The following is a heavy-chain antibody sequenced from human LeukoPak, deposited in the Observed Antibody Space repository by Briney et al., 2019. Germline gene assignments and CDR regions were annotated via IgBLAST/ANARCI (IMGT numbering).Heavy chain of an antibody. CDR1: GGTFSSYA. D-gene: IGHD5-12*01. CDR2: IIPILGIA. V-gene: IGHV1-69*04. Sequence: SVKVSFKASGGTFSSYAISWVRQAPGQGLEWMGRIIPILGIANYAQKFQGRVTMTRDTSISTAYMELSRLRSDDTAVYYCARAGLRAANWFDPWGQGTLVTVSS. CDR3: ARAGLRAANWFDP. J-gene: IGHJ5*02.